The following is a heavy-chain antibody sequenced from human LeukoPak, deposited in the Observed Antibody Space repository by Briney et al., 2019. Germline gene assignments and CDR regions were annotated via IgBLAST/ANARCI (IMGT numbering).Heavy chain of an antibody. D-gene: IGHD3-10*01. Sequence: AGGSLRLSCATSGFTFSSYWMSWVRQAPGKGLEWVANIKQDGSEKYYVDSVKGRFTISRDNAKNSLYLQMNSLRAEDTAVYYCARDPTMVRGVTGAGDAFDIWGQGTMVTVSS. V-gene: IGHV3-7*01. CDR2: IKQDGSEK. CDR1: GFTFSSYW. J-gene: IGHJ3*02. CDR3: ARDPTMVRGVTGAGDAFDI.